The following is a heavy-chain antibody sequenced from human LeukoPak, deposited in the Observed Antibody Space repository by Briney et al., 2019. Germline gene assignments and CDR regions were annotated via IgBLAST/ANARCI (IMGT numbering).Heavy chain of an antibody. CDR2: IKSKTDGGTT. CDR3: TTDLVLLWFGEYHY. V-gene: IGHV3-15*01. Sequence: GGSLRLSCAASGFTFSSYGMHWVRQAPGKGLEWVGRIKSKTDGGTTDYAAPVKGRFTISRDDSKNTLYLQMNSLKTEDTAVYYCTTDLVLLWFGEYHYWGQGTLVTVSS. CDR1: GFTFSSYG. D-gene: IGHD3-10*01. J-gene: IGHJ4*02.